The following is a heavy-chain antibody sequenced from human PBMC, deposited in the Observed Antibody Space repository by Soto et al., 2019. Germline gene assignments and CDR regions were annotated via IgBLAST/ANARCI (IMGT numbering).Heavy chain of an antibody. CDR1: GFTFSNYL. D-gene: IGHD1-1*01. CDR2: MSGDGKTI. V-gene: IGHV3-74*01. J-gene: IGHJ5*02. Sequence: GGSLRLSCAASGFTFSNYLMHWVRQVPGEGLVWVSRMSGDGKTISYADSVKGRFTISRDNAKNTLYLQMSSLRVEDTAVYYCARTYVPGIAGFDPWGQGTLVTVSS. CDR3: ARTYVPGIAGFDP.